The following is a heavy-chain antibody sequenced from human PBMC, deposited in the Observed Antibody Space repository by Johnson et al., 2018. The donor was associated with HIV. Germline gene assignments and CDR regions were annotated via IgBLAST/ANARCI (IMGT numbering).Heavy chain of an antibody. J-gene: IGHJ3*02. CDR1: GVIFSDYY. D-gene: IGHD2-2*01. V-gene: IGHV3-11*04. CDR3: ARNGLIPAAKGVAFDI. CDR2: ISSSGSTI. Sequence: QVQLVESGGGLVKPGGSLRLSCAVSGVIFSDYYMSWIRQAPGKGLEWVSYISSSGSTIYYADSVEGRFTISRDNAKNSLYLQMNSLRAEDTAVYYCARNGLIPAAKGVAFDIWGQGTTVTVSS.